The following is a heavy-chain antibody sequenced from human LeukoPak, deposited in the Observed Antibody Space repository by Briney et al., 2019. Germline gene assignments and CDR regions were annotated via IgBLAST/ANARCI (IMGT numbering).Heavy chain of an antibody. J-gene: IGHJ4*02. D-gene: IGHD5-18*01. CDR1: GFTFSSYA. CDR3: AKALSARPVTYVDY. V-gene: IGHV3-23*01. CDR2: ISGSGGST. Sequence: GGSLRLSCAASGFTFSSYAVSWVRQAPGKGLEWVSAISGSGGSTYYADSVKGRFTISRDNSKNTLYLQMNSLRAEDTAVYYCAKALSARPVTYVDYWGQGTLVTVSS.